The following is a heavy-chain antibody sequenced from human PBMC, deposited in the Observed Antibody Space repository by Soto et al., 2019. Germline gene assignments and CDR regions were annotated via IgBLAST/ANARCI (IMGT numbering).Heavy chain of an antibody. D-gene: IGHD2-2*01. J-gene: IGHJ6*02. CDR1: GGSISSGGYS. V-gene: IGHV4-30-2*01. CDR2: TYHSART. Sequence: QLQLQESGSGLVKPSQTLSLTCAVSGGSISSGGYSWSWIRQPPGKGLEWIGYTYHSARTYYNPSLKSRVTISVDRSKNQFSMKLSSVTAADTAVYYCARFNWGYCSSTSCPYYYYYGMDVWGQGTTVTVSS. CDR3: ARFNWGYCSSTSCPYYYYYGMDV.